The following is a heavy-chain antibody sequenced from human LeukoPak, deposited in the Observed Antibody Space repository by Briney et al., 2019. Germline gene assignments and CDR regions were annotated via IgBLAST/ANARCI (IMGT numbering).Heavy chain of an antibody. Sequence: ASVKVSCKASGYTFSSYGISWVRQAPGQGLEWMGWISGYNGNTNYAQKFQGRVTMTTDTSTSTAYMELRSLRSDDTAVYYCARDLLTMVRGVRLRPFDYWGQGTLVTVSS. V-gene: IGHV1-18*01. J-gene: IGHJ4*02. CDR2: ISGYNGNT. D-gene: IGHD3-10*01. CDR1: GYTFSSYG. CDR3: ARDLLTMVRGVRLRPFDY.